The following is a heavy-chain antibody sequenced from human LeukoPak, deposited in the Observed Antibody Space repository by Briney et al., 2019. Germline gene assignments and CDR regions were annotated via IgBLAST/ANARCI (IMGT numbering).Heavy chain of an antibody. D-gene: IGHD6-19*01. V-gene: IGHV4-31*03. Sequence: SQTLSLTSTVSGDSIRSGGYYWNWIRQAPGKGLEWLGYIYSGGNTYYNPSLKSRGGISLDKSKSQFSLRLSSVTAADTAMYFCSRGAVAGLFDYWGQGILVTVSS. J-gene: IGHJ4*02. CDR2: IYSGGNT. CDR3: SRGAVAGLFDY. CDR1: GDSIRSGGYY.